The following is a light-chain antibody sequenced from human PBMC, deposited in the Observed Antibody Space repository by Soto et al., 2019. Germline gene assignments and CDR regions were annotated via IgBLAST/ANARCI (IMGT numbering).Light chain of an antibody. Sequence: QSVLAQPASVSGSPGQSITISCTGTSSDIGGYNYVSWYQQHPGKVPNLMIFEVSNRPSGVSYRFSGSKSGNTASLTISGLQAEDEADYYCSSYTGSSTLYVFGTGTKVTVL. V-gene: IGLV2-14*01. CDR2: EVS. J-gene: IGLJ1*01. CDR3: SSYTGSSTLYV. CDR1: SSDIGGYNY.